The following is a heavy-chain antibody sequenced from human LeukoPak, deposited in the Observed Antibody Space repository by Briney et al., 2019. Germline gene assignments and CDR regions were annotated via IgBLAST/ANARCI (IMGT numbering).Heavy chain of an antibody. D-gene: IGHD6-13*01. V-gene: IGHV3-30*18. CDR3: AKDHATSSSWFPDY. CDR1: GFTFSSYG. Sequence: GGSLRLSCAASGFTFSSYGMHWVRQAPGKGLEWVAVISYDGNNKYYADSVKGRFTISRDNSKNMLYLQMSSLRAEDTAVYYCAKDHATSSSWFPDYWGQGTLVTVSS. J-gene: IGHJ4*02. CDR2: ISYDGNNK.